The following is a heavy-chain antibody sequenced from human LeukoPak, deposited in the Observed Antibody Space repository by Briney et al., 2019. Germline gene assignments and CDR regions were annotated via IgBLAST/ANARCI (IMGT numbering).Heavy chain of an antibody. J-gene: IGHJ3*02. D-gene: IGHD6-13*01. V-gene: IGHV4-59*01. CDR1: GGSISSYY. Sequence: SETLSLTCTVSGGSISSYYWSWIRQPPGKGLEWIGYIYYSGSTNYNPSLKSRVTISVDTSKNQFSLKLSSVTAADTAVYYCARALAARHAFDIWGQGTMVTVSS. CDR3: ARALAARHAFDI. CDR2: IYYSGST.